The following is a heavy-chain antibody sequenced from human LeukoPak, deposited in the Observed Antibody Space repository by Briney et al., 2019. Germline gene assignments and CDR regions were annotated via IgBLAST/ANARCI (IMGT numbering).Heavy chain of an antibody. D-gene: IGHD3-22*01. CDR3: ARRGYYYDSGVYYYYFDY. Sequence: GESLKISCKGSGYSFTSYWLGWMRQMPGKGLEWMGLIYPGDSDTRYSPSFQGQVTISADRSISTAYLQWSSLKASDTAMYYCARRGYYYDSGVYYYYFDYWGQGTLVTVSS. V-gene: IGHV5-51*01. CDR2: IYPGDSDT. CDR1: GYSFTSYW. J-gene: IGHJ4*02.